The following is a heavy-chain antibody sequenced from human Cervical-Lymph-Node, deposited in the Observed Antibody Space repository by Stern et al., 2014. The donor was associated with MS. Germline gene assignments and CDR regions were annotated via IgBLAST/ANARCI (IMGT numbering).Heavy chain of an antibody. Sequence: VQLVESGGGVVQPGGALRLSWAASGFTFSSHVMHWVRQAPGKGLEWLTVIWHDEHNNVYAVSVKGRFTISRDNSNNTLSLQMNSLRAEDTAVYYCVREDGDFDYWGQGTLVTVSS. CDR1: GFTFSSHV. D-gene: IGHD2-8*01. CDR3: VREDGDFDY. V-gene: IGHV3-30-3*01. J-gene: IGHJ4*02. CDR2: IWHDEHNN.